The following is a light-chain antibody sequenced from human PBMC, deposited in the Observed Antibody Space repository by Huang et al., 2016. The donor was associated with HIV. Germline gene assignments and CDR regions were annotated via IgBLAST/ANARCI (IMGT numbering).Light chain of an antibody. CDR3: QQYYSSPQT. J-gene: IGKJ1*01. V-gene: IGKV4-1*01. Sequence: DIIMTQSPDSLAVSLGERATLNCRSSQSVYSSSTSKDYMAWFQQKPGQPPRLLLFWASTREAGGPDRFSGSGSGTHFTRTIANLEAEDAAIYYCQQYYSSPQTFGQGTRVEVK. CDR2: WAS. CDR1: QSVYSSSTSKDY.